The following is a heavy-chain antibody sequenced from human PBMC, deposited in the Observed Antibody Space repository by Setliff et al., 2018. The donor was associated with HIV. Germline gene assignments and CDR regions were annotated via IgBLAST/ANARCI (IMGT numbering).Heavy chain of an antibody. Sequence: PSETLSLTCTVSSGAISRAASYWSWIRQSQGKGLEWIGTIFYRGDTYYNPSLKSRLTLSVDTSKSQFSLRLASVTAADTAVYYCARPFPCASTTCYFAAFDMWGQGIPVTVSS. J-gene: IGHJ1*01. CDR2: IFYRGDT. CDR3: ARPFPCASTTCYFAAFDM. CDR1: SGAISRAASY. D-gene: IGHD2-2*01. V-gene: IGHV4-39*01.